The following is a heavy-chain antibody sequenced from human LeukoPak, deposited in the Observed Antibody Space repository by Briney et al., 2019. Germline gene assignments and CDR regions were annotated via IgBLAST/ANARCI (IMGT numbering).Heavy chain of an antibody. CDR3: ARELSVVVPAATFDYFDY. CDR2: INHSGST. V-gene: IGHV4-34*01. J-gene: IGHJ4*02. Sequence: SETLSLTCAVYGGSVSGYYWSWIRQPPGKGLEWIGEINHSGSTNYSPSLQSRVTISVDTSKNQFSLKLSSVTAADTAVYYCARELSVVVPAATFDYFDYWGQGTLVTVSS. D-gene: IGHD2-2*01. CDR1: GGSVSGYY.